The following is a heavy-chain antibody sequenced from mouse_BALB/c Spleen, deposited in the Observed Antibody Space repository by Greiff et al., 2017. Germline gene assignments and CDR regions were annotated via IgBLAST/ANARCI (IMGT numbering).Heavy chain of an antibody. J-gene: IGHJ3*01. CDR2: ISSGGSYT. V-gene: IGHV5-9-4*01. Sequence: EVMLVESGGGLVKPGGSLKLSCAASGFTFSSYAMSWVRQSPEKRLEWVAEISSGGSYTYYPDTVTGRFTISRDNAKNTLYLEMSSLRSEDTAMYYCARRGNYAWFAYWGQGTLVTVSA. CDR3: ARRGNYAWFAY. D-gene: IGHD2-1*01. CDR1: GFTFSSYA.